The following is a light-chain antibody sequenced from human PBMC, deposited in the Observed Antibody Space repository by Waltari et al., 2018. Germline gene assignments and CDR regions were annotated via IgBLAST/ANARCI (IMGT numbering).Light chain of an antibody. CDR2: DAS. Sequence: DIQLTQSPSSLSASVGDRLTITCQASQDISNYLNWYQQKPGKAPKLLIYDASNLETGVPSRFSGSGSGTEFTLTISSLQPEDIATYYCQQYDNLPLTFGPGTKVDIK. CDR1: QDISNY. V-gene: IGKV1-33*01. CDR3: QQYDNLPLT. J-gene: IGKJ3*01.